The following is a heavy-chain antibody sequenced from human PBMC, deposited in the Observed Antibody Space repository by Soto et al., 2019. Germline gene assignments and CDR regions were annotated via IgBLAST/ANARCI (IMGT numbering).Heavy chain of an antibody. V-gene: IGHV1-46*01. D-gene: IGHD5-12*01. J-gene: IGHJ4*02. CDR2: INPSGGST. CDR3: AVVHYRDGYNSPLDY. Sequence: ASVKVSCKASGYTFTSYYMHWVRQAPGQGLEWMGIINPSGGSTSYAQKFQGRVTTTRDTSTSTVYMELSSLRSEDTAVYYCAVVHYRDGYNSPLDYWGQGTLVTVSS. CDR1: GYTFTSYY.